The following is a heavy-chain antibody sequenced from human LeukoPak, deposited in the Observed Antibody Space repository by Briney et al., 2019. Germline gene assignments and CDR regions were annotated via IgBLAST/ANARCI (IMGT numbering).Heavy chain of an antibody. D-gene: IGHD3-3*01. CDR3: ARDPHTYYDFWSGPPGDY. J-gene: IGHJ4*02. V-gene: IGHV3-48*04. Sequence: GGSLRLSCAASGFTFSSYSMSWVRQAPGKGLEWVSYISSSSSTVYYADSVKGRFTISRDNAKNSLYLHMKSLRAEDTAVYYCARDPHTYYDFWSGPPGDYWGQGTLVTVSS. CDR2: ISSSSSTV. CDR1: GFTFSSYS.